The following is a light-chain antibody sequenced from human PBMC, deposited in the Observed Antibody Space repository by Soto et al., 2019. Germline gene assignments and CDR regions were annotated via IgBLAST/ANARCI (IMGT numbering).Light chain of an antibody. Sequence: EIVMTQSPATLSVSPGESATLSCRASQGVSSTLAWYQHKPGQAPRLLIYGASTRATGIPARFSGSGSGTEFTLTISSLQSEDFAVYYCQQYNNWPVWTFGQGTKVDIK. CDR1: QGVSST. CDR3: QQYNNWPVWT. V-gene: IGKV3-15*01. J-gene: IGKJ1*01. CDR2: GAS.